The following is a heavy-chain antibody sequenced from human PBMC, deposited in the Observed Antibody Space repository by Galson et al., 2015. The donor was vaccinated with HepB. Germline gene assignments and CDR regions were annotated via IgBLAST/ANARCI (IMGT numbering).Heavy chain of an antibody. V-gene: IGHV1-46*01. CDR2: INPSGGST. J-gene: IGHJ4*02. CDR1: GYTFTSYY. D-gene: IGHD4-17*01. CDR3: ARDLGGDYGGYYFDY. Sequence: SVKVSCKASGYTFTSYYMHWVRQAPGQGLEWMGIINPSGGSTSYAQKFQGRVTMTRDTSTSTVYMELSSLRSEDTAVYYCARDLGGDYGGYYFDYWGQGTLVTVSS.